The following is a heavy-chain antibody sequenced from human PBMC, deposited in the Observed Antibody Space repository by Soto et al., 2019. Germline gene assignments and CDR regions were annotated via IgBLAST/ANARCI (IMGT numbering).Heavy chain of an antibody. CDR2: IWYDGSNK. CDR3: ARGTLAYGSGSYGSYYYGMDV. V-gene: IGHV3-33*01. CDR1: GFTFSSYG. D-gene: IGHD3-10*01. J-gene: IGHJ6*02. Sequence: GGSLRLSCAASGFTFSSYGMHWVRQAPGKGLEWVAVIWYDGSNKYYADSVKGRFTISRDNSKNTLYLQMNSLRAEDTAVYYCARGTLAYGSGSYGSYYYGMDVWGQGTTVTVSS.